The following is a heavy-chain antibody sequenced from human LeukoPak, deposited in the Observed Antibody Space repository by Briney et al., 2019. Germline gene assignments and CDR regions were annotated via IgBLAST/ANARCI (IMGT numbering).Heavy chain of an antibody. D-gene: IGHD3-3*01. Sequence: GASVTVSCKASGYTFTSYDMNWVRQAPGQGLEWMGWMNPNSGNTDYAQKFQGRVTMTRNTSISTAYMELSSLRSEDTAVYYCARAPGPMYYDFWSGYFSYYYMDVWGKGTTVTVSS. CDR3: ARAPGPMYYDFWSGYFSYYYMDV. CDR1: GYTFTSYD. V-gene: IGHV1-8*01. J-gene: IGHJ6*03. CDR2: MNPNSGNT.